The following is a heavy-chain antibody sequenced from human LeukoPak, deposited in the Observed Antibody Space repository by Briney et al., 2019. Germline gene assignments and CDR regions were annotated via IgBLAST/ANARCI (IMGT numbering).Heavy chain of an antibody. Sequence: PGGSLRLSCAASGFTSSSYWMSWVRQAPGKGLEWVANIKQDGSEKYYVDSVKGRLTISRDNAKNSLYLQMNSLRAEDTAVYYCARYDFSFDYWGQGTLVTVSS. CDR1: GFTSSSYW. V-gene: IGHV3-7*03. J-gene: IGHJ4*02. D-gene: IGHD2-21*02. CDR2: IKQDGSEK. CDR3: ARYDFSFDY.